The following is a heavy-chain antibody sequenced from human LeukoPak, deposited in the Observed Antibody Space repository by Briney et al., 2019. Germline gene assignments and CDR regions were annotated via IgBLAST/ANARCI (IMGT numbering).Heavy chain of an antibody. CDR3: AKDLAMAVAGDALEI. V-gene: IGHV3-43*02. Sequence: QPGGSLRLSCAASGFSFSNYAMIWVRQAPGKGLEWVSLITGDGGRTYYADSVKGRFTISRDNSKNSLFLQMNSLRTEDTAWYYCAKDLAMAVAGDALEIWGQGTMVTVSS. CDR2: ITGDGGRT. CDR1: GFSFSNYA. D-gene: IGHD6-19*01. J-gene: IGHJ3*02.